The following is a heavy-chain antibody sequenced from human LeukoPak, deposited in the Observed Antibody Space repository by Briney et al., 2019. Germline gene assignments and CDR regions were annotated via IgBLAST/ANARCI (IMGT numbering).Heavy chain of an antibody. D-gene: IGHD6-6*01. CDR1: GGSISSYY. Sequence: SETLSLTCTVSGGSISSYYWSWIRQPPGKGLEWIGYIYYSGSTNYNPSLKSRVTISVDTSKNQFSLKLSSVTAADTAVYYCAKGSPPIAARPAGFDYWGQGTLVTVSS. CDR3: AKGSPPIAARPAGFDY. CDR2: IYYSGST. J-gene: IGHJ4*02. V-gene: IGHV4-59*01.